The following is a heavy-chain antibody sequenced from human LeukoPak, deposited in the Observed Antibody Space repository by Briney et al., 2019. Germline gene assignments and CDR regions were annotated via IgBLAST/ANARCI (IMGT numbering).Heavy chain of an antibody. CDR1: GFIFSNYG. J-gene: IGHJ4*02. D-gene: IGHD6-13*01. V-gene: IGHV3-30*02. CDR2: IRFDGSEK. Sequence: QTGGSLRLSCAASGFIFSNYGMHWVRQAPGRGLEWVALIRFDGSEKYYADSVKGRFTISRDNSKNTFYLQMNSLRAEDTAVYYCAKDRKSGGSCFDSWGLGTLVTVSS. CDR3: AKDRKSGGSCFDS.